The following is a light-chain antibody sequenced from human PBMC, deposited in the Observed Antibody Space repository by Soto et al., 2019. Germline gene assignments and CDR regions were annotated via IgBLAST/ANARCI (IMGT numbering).Light chain of an antibody. Sequence: DIQMTQSPSSVSASVGDRVTITCRASQGISSWVAWYQQRPGKAPNLLIYAASSLQSGVPSRFRSSGSGKAVTLTFSSLQPEDFATYYCQEADTFPLTFGGGTKVEIK. CDR3: QEADTFPLT. V-gene: IGKV1-12*01. CDR2: AAS. J-gene: IGKJ4*01. CDR1: QGISSW.